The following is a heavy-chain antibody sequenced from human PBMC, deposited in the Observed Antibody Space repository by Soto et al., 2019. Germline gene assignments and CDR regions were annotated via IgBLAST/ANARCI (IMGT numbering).Heavy chain of an antibody. CDR3: GRFGQPYAVDV. CDR2: IKPDGSAT. D-gene: IGHD3-16*01. CDR1: GFTFNTYW. J-gene: IGHJ6*02. Sequence: GGSLRLSCATSGFTFNTYWMSWVRQSPGRGLEWVALIKPDGSATYHLDSIKGRFTISRDNARNSLYLQMNSLRPEDAAMYYCGRFGQPYAVDVCGRGTTVTVSS. V-gene: IGHV3-7*03.